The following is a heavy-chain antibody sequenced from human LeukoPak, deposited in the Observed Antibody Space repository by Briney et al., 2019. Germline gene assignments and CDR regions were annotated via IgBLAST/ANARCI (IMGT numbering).Heavy chain of an antibody. Sequence: SETLSLTCGVSDYSISSGYYWGWIRQPPGKGLEWIGSIHHSGSTYYNPSLRSRVTISVDTSKNQSSLKLNSVTAADTAVYYCAKVGRGGGDGGDYWGQGTLVTVSS. V-gene: IGHV4-38-2*01. CDR2: IHHSGST. J-gene: IGHJ4*02. CDR1: DYSISSGYY. CDR3: AKVGRGGGDGGDY. D-gene: IGHD2-21*01.